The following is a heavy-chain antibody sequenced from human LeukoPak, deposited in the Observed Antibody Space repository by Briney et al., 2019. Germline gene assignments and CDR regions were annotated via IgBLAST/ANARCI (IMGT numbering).Heavy chain of an antibody. Sequence: GGSLRLSCAASGFTFSSYEMNWVRQAPGKGLEWVSYISSSSSTIYYADSVKGRFTISRDNAKNSLYLQMNSLRAEDTAVYYCAGRYDSSGYPLHWGQGTLVTVSS. D-gene: IGHD3-22*01. J-gene: IGHJ4*02. V-gene: IGHV3-48*01. CDR2: ISSSSSTI. CDR1: GFTFSSYE. CDR3: AGRYDSSGYPLH.